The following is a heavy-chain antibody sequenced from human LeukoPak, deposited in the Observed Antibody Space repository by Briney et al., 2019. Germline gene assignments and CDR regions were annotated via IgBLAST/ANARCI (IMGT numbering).Heavy chain of an antibody. V-gene: IGHV1-69*13. D-gene: IGHD2-21*01. Sequence: SVKVSCKASGGTFSSYAISWVRQAPGQGLEWMGGIIPIFGTTNYAQKFQGRVTITADEPSRTAYMELTYLRSDDTAVYYCTIIPNVILFTHYFEYWGQGTLVTVSS. CDR3: TIIPNVILFTHYFEY. CDR2: IIPIFGTT. CDR1: GGTFSSYA. J-gene: IGHJ4*02.